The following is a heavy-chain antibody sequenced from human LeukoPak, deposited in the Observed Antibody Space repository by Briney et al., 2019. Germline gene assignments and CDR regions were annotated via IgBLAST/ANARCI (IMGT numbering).Heavy chain of an antibody. CDR3: AADDSSGYYVFDY. Sequence: SETLSLTCAVYGGSFSGYYWSWIRQPPGKGLEWIGEINHSGSTNYNPSLKSRVTISVDTSKNQFSLKLSSVTAADTAVYYCAADDSSGYYVFDYWGQGTLVTASS. CDR2: INHSGST. CDR1: GGSFSGYY. V-gene: IGHV4-34*01. J-gene: IGHJ4*02. D-gene: IGHD3-22*01.